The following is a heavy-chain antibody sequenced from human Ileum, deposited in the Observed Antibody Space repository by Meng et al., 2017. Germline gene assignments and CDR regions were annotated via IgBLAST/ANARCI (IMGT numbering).Heavy chain of an antibody. J-gene: IGHJ4*02. D-gene: IGHD4-23*01. CDR1: SGSISGNTY. CDR3: ARHGGYSQDF. V-gene: IGHV4-4*02. Sequence: QVLLPEAGPGLVRPSGTLSLTCAVSSGSISGNTYWSWVRQPPGKGLEWIGQISHSGSAYYNPSLKSRVTMSVDKSKSQFSLMLTSVTAADTAIYYCARHGGYSQDFWGQGTLVTVSS. CDR2: ISHSGSA.